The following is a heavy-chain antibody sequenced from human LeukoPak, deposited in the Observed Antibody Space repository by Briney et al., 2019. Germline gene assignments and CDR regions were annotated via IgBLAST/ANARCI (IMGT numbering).Heavy chain of an antibody. J-gene: IGHJ4*02. D-gene: IGHD3-3*01. Sequence: GGSLRLSCAASGFTFNTFDMTWVRQAPGKGLEWVSYISSGSSSRYYADSVKGRFTISRDNAKNSLYLQMNSLRAEDTAVYYCARAYYDFWSGYCDYWGQGTLVTVSS. V-gene: IGHV3-48*04. CDR3: ARAYYDFWSGYCDY. CDR1: GFTFNTFD. CDR2: ISSGSSSR.